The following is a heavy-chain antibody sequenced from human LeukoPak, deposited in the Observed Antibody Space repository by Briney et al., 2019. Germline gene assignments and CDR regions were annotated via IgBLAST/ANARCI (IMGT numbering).Heavy chain of an antibody. CDR2: TYSGGST. D-gene: IGHD4-23*01. Sequence: GGSLRLSSAASGFTVSSNCVSWVRQAPGKGLEWVSVTYSGGSTYYADSVKGRFTISRDNSKNTLYLQMNSLRAEDTAMYYCARGRAATVARYFFDYWGQGTLVTVSS. CDR1: GFTVSSNC. V-gene: IGHV3-53*01. CDR3: ARGRAATVARYFFDY. J-gene: IGHJ4*02.